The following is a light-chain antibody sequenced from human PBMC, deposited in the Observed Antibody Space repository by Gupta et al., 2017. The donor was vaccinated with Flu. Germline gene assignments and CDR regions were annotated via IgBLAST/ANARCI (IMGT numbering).Light chain of an antibody. CDR1: ELPKQY. V-gene: IGLV3-25*03. J-gene: IGLJ3*02. Sequence: SYELPQLPSVSVSPGQTARITCSGDELPKQYAYWFQQKPGQAPVMVLYKDRERPSGIPERFSGSTSGTTVTFTISEVQAEDEAHYYCQSADSSGSYWVFGGGTKLTVL. CDR3: QSADSSGSYWV. CDR2: KDR.